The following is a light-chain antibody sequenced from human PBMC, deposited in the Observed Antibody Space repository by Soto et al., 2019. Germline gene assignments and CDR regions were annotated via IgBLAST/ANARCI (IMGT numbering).Light chain of an antibody. J-gene: IGKJ1*01. CDR3: QHYDTFPWT. CDR1: QSIYKW. V-gene: IGKV1-5*03. CDR2: EAS. Sequence: DIQMTQSPSTLSASVGDRVAITCRASQSIYKWLAWYQQKPGKAPNLLIYEASTLESGVPSRFTGRGSETEFTLPLSGLQPGDFATYYCQHYDTFPWTFGQGTRVDIK.